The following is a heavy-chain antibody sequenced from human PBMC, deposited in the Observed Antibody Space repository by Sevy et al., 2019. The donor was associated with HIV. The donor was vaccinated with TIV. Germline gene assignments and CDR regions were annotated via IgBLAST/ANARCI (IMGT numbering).Heavy chain of an antibody. V-gene: IGHV1-18*01. CDR1: GYTFTSYG. CDR2: ISAYNGNT. J-gene: IGHJ5*02. D-gene: IGHD4-4*01. Sequence: ASVKVSCKASGYTFTSYGISWVRQAPGQGLEWMGWISAYNGNTNYAQKLQGRVTMTTDTSTSTAYMELRSLRSDDTXXXXXXXXXXXXXXXXXXXXXYNNWFDPWDQGTLVTVSS. CDR3: XXXXXXXXXXXXXXXXYNNWFDP.